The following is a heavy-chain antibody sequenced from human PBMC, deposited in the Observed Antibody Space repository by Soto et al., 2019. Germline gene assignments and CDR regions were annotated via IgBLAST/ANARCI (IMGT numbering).Heavy chain of an antibody. J-gene: IGHJ3*02. Sequence: GSLRLSCAASGFTFRSYSMNWVRQAPGKGLEWVSYISGSGSPINYADSVKGRFTISRDNVKNSLYLQMNSLRAEDTAVYYCARDKDYGFDIWGQGTMVTVSS. V-gene: IGHV3-48*01. CDR2: ISGSGSPI. D-gene: IGHD4-17*01. CDR3: ARDKDYGFDI. CDR1: GFTFRSYS.